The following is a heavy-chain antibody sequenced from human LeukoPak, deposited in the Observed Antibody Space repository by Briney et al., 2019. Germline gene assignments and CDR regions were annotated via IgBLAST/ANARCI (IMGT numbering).Heavy chain of an antibody. CDR3: AKDLETYYYDSSGFLH. CDR1: GFNFNYYG. D-gene: IGHD3-22*01. Sequence: GGSLRLSCAASGFNFNYYGMHWVRQAPGKGLEWVAFIRYDGSNKYYADSVKGRFTISRDNSKNTLYLQMNSLRAEDTAVYYCAKDLETYYYDSSGFLHWGQGTLVTVSS. J-gene: IGHJ1*01. CDR2: IRYDGSNK. V-gene: IGHV3-30*02.